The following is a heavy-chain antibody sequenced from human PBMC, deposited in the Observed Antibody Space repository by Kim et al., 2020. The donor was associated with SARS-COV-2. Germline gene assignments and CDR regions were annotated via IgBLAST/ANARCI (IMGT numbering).Heavy chain of an antibody. CDR1: GGSISSYY. Sequence: SETLSLTCTVSGGSISSYYWSWIRQPPGKGLEWIGYIYYSGSTNYNPSLKSRVTISVDTSKNQFSLKLSSVTAADTAVYYCARYAWEINCSSTSCYTENWFDPWGQGTLVTVSS. V-gene: IGHV4-59*13. J-gene: IGHJ5*02. CDR2: IYYSGST. D-gene: IGHD2-2*02. CDR3: ARYAWEINCSSTSCYTENWFDP.